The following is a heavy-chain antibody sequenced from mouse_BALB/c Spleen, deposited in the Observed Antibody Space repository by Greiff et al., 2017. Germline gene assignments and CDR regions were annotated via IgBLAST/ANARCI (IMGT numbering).Heavy chain of an antibody. J-gene: IGHJ3*01. CDR1: GYSITSDYA. V-gene: IGHV3-2*02. CDR2: ISYSGST. D-gene: IGHD2-4*01. Sequence: EVQLQQSGPGLVKPSQSLSLTCTVTGYSITSDYAWNWIRQFPGNKLEWMGYISYSGSTSYNPSLKSRISITRDTSKNQFFLQLNSVTTEDTATYYCARCDYDYDWFAYWGQGTLVTVSA. CDR3: ARCDYDYDWFAY.